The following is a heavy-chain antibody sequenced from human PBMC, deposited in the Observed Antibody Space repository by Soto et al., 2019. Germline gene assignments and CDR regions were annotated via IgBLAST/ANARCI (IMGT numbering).Heavy chain of an antibody. D-gene: IGHD1-1*01. CDR1: GFTFSSYA. Sequence: PGGSLRLSCAASGFTFSSYAMHWVRQAPGKGLEWVAVISYDGSNKYYADSVKGRFTISRDNSKNTLYLQMNSLRAEDTAVYYWARAPSPLQLRSSFAYWAQRTLVPVS. V-gene: IGHV3-30-3*01. CDR2: ISYDGSNK. J-gene: IGHJ4*02. CDR3: ARAPSPLQLRSSFAY.